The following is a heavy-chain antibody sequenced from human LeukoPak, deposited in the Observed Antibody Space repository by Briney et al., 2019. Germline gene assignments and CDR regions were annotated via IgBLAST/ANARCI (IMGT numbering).Heavy chain of an antibody. CDR1: GFTFSSYW. J-gene: IGHJ4*02. Sequence: PGGSLRLSCAAPGFTFSSYWMHWVRQAPGKGLVWVSRINSDGSSTSYADSVKGRFTISRDNAKNTLYLQMNSLRAEDTAVYYCARDRSSSWYGELDYWGQGTLVTVSS. V-gene: IGHV3-74*01. CDR3: ARDRSSSWYGELDY. D-gene: IGHD6-13*01. CDR2: INSDGSST.